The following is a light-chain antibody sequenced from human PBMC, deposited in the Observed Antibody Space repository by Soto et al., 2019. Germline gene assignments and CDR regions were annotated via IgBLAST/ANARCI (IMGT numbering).Light chain of an antibody. J-gene: IGLJ2*01. CDR3: SSYTSSSTVV. CDR1: SSDVGGYSY. Sequence: HSALTQPASVSGSPGQSITISCTGTSSDVGGYSYVSWYQQHPGKAPKLMIYDVSNRPSGVSNRFSGSKSGNTASLTISGLQAEDEADYYCSSYTSSSTVVFGGGTKLTVL. V-gene: IGLV2-14*01. CDR2: DVS.